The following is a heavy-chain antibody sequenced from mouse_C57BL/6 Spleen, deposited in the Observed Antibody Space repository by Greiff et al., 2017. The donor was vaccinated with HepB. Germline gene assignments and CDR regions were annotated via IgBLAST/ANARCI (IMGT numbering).Heavy chain of an antibody. J-gene: IGHJ2*01. Sequence: EVQGVESGGGLVKPGGSLKLSCAASGFTFSSYAMSWVRQTPEKRLEWVAYISSGGDYTYYADTVKGRFTITRDNARNNLYLQMSSLKSEDKAMYYCTNAYDPFDYWGQGTTLTVAS. CDR2: ISSGGDYT. D-gene: IGHD2-3*01. CDR3: TNAYDPFDY. V-gene: IGHV5-9-1*02. CDR1: GFTFSSYA.